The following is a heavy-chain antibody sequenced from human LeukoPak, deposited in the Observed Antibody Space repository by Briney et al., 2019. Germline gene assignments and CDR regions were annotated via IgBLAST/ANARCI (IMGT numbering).Heavy chain of an antibody. J-gene: IGHJ4*02. Sequence: GGSLRLSCAASGFTFSSYEMNWVRQAPGKGLEWVSYISSSGSTIYYADSVKGRFTISRDNAKNSLYLQMNSLRAEDTAVYYCARDIRDSSGWTSFDYWGQGTLVTVSS. CDR3: ARDIRDSSGWTSFDY. D-gene: IGHD6-19*01. CDR1: GFTFSSYE. V-gene: IGHV3-48*03. CDR2: ISSSGSTI.